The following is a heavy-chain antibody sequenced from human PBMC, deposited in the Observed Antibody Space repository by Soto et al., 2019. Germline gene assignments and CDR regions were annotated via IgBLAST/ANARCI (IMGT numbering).Heavy chain of an antibody. D-gene: IGHD6-19*01. CDR3: ARHEGGYGGWYLDV. Sequence: SETMSLTCTVSGGSISSSSYYWGWISKPPGKGLEWIGSIYYSGSTYYNPSLKSRVTISVDTSKNQFSLKLSSVTAADTAVYYCARHEGGYGGWYLDVWGKGTTVTVSS. V-gene: IGHV4-39*01. J-gene: IGHJ6*03. CDR1: GGSISSSSYY. CDR2: IYYSGST.